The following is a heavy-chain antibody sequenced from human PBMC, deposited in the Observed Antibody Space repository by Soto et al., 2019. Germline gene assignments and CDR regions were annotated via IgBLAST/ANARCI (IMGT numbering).Heavy chain of an antibody. Sequence: GASVKVSCKASGGTFSSYAISWVRQAPGHGLEWMGGIIPIFGTANYAQKFQGRVTITADESTSTAYMELSSLRSEDTAVYYCARDRDDSSGNYGMDVWGQGTTVTVSS. D-gene: IGHD2-15*01. CDR2: IIPIFGTA. CDR1: GGTFSSYA. V-gene: IGHV1-69*13. CDR3: ARDRDDSSGNYGMDV. J-gene: IGHJ6*02.